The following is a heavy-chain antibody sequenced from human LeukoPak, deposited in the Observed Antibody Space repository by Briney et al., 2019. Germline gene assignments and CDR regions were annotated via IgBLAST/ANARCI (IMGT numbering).Heavy chain of an antibody. D-gene: IGHD7-27*01. CDR3: ARDLGIKIDY. CDR2: ITAYNGNT. CDR1: GYTFSQYG. J-gene: IGHJ4*02. V-gene: IGHV1-18*01. Sequence: GASVTVSCKASGYTFSQYGISWVRKAPGQGLEWVGWITAYNGNTKLPEKFQGRLTLTIDTSTSTAYMELRGLRHDDTAVYYCARDLGIKIDYWGQGTRVTVSS.